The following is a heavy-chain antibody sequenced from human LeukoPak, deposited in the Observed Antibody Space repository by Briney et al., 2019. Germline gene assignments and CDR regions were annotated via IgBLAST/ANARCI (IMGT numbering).Heavy chain of an antibody. CDR2: ISSSSTI. V-gene: IGHV3-48*02. D-gene: IGHD5-18*01. CDR3: ARDHERDRYGSSNWFDP. CDR1: GFTFSSYS. J-gene: IGHJ5*02. Sequence: GGSLRLSCAASGFTFSSYSMNWVRQAPGKGLEWVSYISSSSTIYYADSVKGRFTISRDNAKNSLYLQKKSLGDEDTAVYYCARDHERDRYGSSNWFDPWGQGTLVTVSS.